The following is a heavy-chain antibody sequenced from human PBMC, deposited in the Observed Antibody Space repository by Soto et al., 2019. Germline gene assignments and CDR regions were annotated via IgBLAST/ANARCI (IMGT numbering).Heavy chain of an antibody. CDR3: AGRIAAGGGMDV. D-gene: IGHD6-13*01. J-gene: IGHJ6*02. CDR1: GFTFSGHT. Sequence: EVQLVESGGGLVKPGGSLRLSCEASGFTFSGHTLTWVRQAPGKGLEWVSSISSSGGYIHYADSVKGRFTISRGNANNSLFLQMNSLRVEDTALYYCAGRIAAGGGMDVWGQGTTVSVSS. V-gene: IGHV3-21*02. CDR2: ISSSGGYI.